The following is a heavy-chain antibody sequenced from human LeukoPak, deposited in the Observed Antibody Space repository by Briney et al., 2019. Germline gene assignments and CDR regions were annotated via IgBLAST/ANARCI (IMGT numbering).Heavy chain of an antibody. D-gene: IGHD1-26*01. J-gene: IGHJ4*02. CDR1: GFILSTHG. Sequence: GGSLRLSRAASGFILSTHGMHWVRQAPGKGLEWVAGMWYDGSREDYADSVKGRFTISRDMSKNTLNLQMNSLRVEDTAMFYCARDLSFGSLDFRGQGTLVTVSS. CDR2: MWYDGSRE. CDR3: ARDLSFGSLDF. V-gene: IGHV3-33*01.